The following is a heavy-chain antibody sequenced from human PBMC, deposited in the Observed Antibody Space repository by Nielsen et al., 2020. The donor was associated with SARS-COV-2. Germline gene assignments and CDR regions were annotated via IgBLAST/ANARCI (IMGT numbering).Heavy chain of an antibody. Sequence: SETLSLTCTVSGGSISSYYWSWIRQPPGKGLEWIGYIYYSGSTNYNPSLKSRVTISVGTSKNQFSLKLSSVTAADTAVYYCARVGGYSGYDFYYYYYGMDVWGQGTTVTVSS. CDR1: GGSISSYY. CDR2: IYYSGST. CDR3: ARVGGYSGYDFYYYYYGMDV. J-gene: IGHJ6*02. D-gene: IGHD5-12*01. V-gene: IGHV4-59*01.